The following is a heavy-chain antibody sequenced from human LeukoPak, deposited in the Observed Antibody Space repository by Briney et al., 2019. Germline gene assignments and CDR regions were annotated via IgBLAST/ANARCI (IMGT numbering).Heavy chain of an antibody. CDR3: AREQYGSDDALDI. D-gene: IGHD3-10*01. CDR1: GFSFSDYG. Sequence: GGSLRLSCAASGFSFSDYGMHWVRQAPGKGLEWVAVIWYDGSNKYYADSVKGRFTLSRDNSKNTLYLQMNSLRAEDTAVYYCAREQYGSDDALDIWGQRTMVTVSS. V-gene: IGHV3-33*01. J-gene: IGHJ3*02. CDR2: IWYDGSNK.